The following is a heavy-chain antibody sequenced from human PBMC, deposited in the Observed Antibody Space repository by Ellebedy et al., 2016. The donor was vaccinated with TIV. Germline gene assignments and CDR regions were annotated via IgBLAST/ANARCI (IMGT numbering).Heavy chain of an antibody. CDR2: ISDSTYTT. CDR1: GFTFSSYA. J-gene: IGHJ6*03. Sequence: GGSLRLSXAASGFTFSSYAMSWVRQAPGKGLEWLSTISDSTYTTYYADSVRGRFTISRDNSKNTLYLQMNSLRAEDTAVYYCAKGPTTRYYYMDVWGKGTTVTVS. D-gene: IGHD1-26*01. CDR3: AKGPTTRYYYMDV. V-gene: IGHV3-23*01.